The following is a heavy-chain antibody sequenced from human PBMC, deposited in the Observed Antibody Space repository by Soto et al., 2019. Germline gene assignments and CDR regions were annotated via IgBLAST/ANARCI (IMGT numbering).Heavy chain of an antibody. CDR2: ITGSGDYT. J-gene: IGHJ4*02. CDR1: GCTFGNYA. CDR3: AKGAYGSGSYDS. V-gene: IGHV3-23*01. D-gene: IGHD3-10*01. Sequence: GGSLRLSCAASGCTFGNYAMSWVRQAPGKGLEWVSSITGSGDYTYSTDSVQGRFTISRDNSKNTLYLQMNSLRAEDTAVYYCAKGAYGSGSYDSWGQRTLVTVSS.